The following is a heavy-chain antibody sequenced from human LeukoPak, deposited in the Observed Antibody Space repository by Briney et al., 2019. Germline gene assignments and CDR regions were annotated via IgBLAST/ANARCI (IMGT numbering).Heavy chain of an antibody. J-gene: IGHJ3*02. CDR1: GGSISSYY. V-gene: IGHV4-4*07. Sequence: SETLSLTCTVSGGSISSYYWSWIRQPARKGLEWIGRIYTSGSTNYNPSLKSRVTMSVDTSKNQFSLKLSSVTAADTAVYYCARDQGAVAEHDAFDIWGQGTMVTVSS. D-gene: IGHD6-19*01. CDR3: ARDQGAVAEHDAFDI. CDR2: IYTSGST.